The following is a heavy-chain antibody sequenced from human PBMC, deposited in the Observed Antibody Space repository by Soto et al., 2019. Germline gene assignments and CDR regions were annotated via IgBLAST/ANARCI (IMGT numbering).Heavy chain of an antibody. J-gene: IGHJ5*02. CDR1: GGSISDISYC. D-gene: IGHD2-15*01. Sequence: PSETLSLTCTVSGGSISDISYCWGWIRQPPGKGLQWIGCMFYSGATYYNPSLKNRVTLSVDTSNNEFSLKLVSVTAPDTAVYYCARHNSGSDWIDTWGQGTLVTVSS. CDR2: MFYSGAT. V-gene: IGHV4-39*01. CDR3: ARHNSGSDWIDT.